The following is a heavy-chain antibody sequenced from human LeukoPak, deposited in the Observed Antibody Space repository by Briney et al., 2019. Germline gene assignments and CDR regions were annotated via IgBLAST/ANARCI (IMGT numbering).Heavy chain of an antibody. J-gene: IGHJ4*02. V-gene: IGHV4-59*08. CDR1: GGSIRSYY. Sequence: SETLSLTCTVSGGSIRSYYWSWIRQPPGKGLEWIGYIYYSGSTNYNPSLKSRVTISVDTSKNQFSLKLSSVTAADTAIYYCARSYCSGGSCWVYFDYWGQGTLVTVSS. CDR3: ARSYCSGGSCWVYFDY. CDR2: IYYSGST. D-gene: IGHD2-15*01.